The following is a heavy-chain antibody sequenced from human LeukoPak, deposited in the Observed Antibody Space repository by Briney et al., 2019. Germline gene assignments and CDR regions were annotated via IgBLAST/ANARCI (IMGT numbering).Heavy chain of an antibody. V-gene: IGHV3-23*01. CDR3: AKDGVMLGAGELSTGHDP. CDR2: ISRSGYYT. D-gene: IGHD3-10*01. Sequence: GGSLRLSCKASGSGFTFGNFALRWVRQAPGKGLEWVSGISRSGYYTYYADSVKGRFTISRDNSKNTLYIQMNSLRAEDTSVYYCAKDGVMLGAGELSTGHDPWGQGTLVTVSS. CDR1: GSGFTFGNFA. J-gene: IGHJ5*02.